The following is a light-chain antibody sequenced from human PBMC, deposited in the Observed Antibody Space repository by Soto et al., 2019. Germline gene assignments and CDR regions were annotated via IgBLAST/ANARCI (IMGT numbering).Light chain of an antibody. CDR2: DVS. Sequence: QSVLTQPASVSGSPGQSITNSCTGTSSDVGGYNYVSWYQQHPGKAPKLMIYDVSNRPSGVSNRFSGSKSGNTASLTISGLQAEDEDDYYCSSYTSSIYVFGTGTKVTVL. CDR3: SSYTSSIYV. V-gene: IGLV2-14*01. J-gene: IGLJ1*01. CDR1: SSDVGGYNY.